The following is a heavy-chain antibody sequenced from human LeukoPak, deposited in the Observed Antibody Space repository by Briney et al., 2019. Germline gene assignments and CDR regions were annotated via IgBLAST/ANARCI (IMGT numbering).Heavy chain of an antibody. Sequence: GSLRLSCAASGFTFRSHVISWIRQPPGKGLEWIGNIYYSGSTNYNPSLKSRVTISVDTSKNQFSLKLSSVTAADTAIYYCARSYCSGGSCWVYFDYWGQGTLVTVSS. V-gene: IGHV4-59*08. CDR3: ARSYCSGGSCWVYFDY. CDR2: IYYSGST. D-gene: IGHD2-15*01. J-gene: IGHJ4*02. CDR1: GFTFRSHV.